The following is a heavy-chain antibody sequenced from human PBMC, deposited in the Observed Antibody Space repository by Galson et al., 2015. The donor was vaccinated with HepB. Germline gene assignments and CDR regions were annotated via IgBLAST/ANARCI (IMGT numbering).Heavy chain of an antibody. V-gene: IGHV7-4-1*02. CDR3: ARDLSGSYYKWFDP. J-gene: IGHJ5*02. CDR1: GYTFTSYA. Sequence: SVKVSCKASGYTFTSYAMNWVRQAPGQGLEWMGWINTNTGNPTYAQGFTGRFVFSLDTSVSTAYLQIRSLKAEDTAVYYCARDLSGSYYKWFDPWGQGTLVTVSS. D-gene: IGHD1-26*01. CDR2: INTNTGNP.